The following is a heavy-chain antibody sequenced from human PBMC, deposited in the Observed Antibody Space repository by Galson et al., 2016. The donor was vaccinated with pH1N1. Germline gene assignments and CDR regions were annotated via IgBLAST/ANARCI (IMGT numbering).Heavy chain of an antibody. Sequence: SLRLSCAASGFTFSTYWMHWVRHGPGQGLVWVARIKYDGSTTAYADSVKGRFTISRDNAKNTLYLDMNSLRVEDTAVYHCARDLAWVLFDYWGQGALVTVSP. D-gene: IGHD3/OR15-3a*01. J-gene: IGHJ4*02. CDR3: ARDLAWVLFDY. CDR2: IKYDGSTT. CDR1: GFTFSTYW. V-gene: IGHV3-74*01.